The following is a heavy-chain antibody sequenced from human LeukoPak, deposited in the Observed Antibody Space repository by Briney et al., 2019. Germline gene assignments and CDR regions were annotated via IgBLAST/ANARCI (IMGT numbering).Heavy chain of an antibody. D-gene: IGHD5-12*01. V-gene: IGHV4-59*01. Sequence: SETLSLTCTVSGGSISSYYWSWIRQPPGKGLEWIGYIYYSGSTNYNPSLKSRVTISVDTSKNQFSLKLSSVTAADTAIFYCARGNGGYAVYWGQGTLVTVSS. CDR3: ARGNGGYAVY. CDR2: IYYSGST. J-gene: IGHJ4*02. CDR1: GGSISSYY.